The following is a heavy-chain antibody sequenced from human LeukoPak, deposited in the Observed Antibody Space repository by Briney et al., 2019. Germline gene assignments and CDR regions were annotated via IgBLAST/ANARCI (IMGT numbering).Heavy chain of an antibody. V-gene: IGHV3-66*01. Sequence: GGSLRLSCAVSGFNVSGNYMSWVRQAPGKGLEWVSVLYSGGRTYHADTVKGRFTISRDTSKNTLYLQMNNLRAEDTAVYYCARDVATVTTLGEVGPVWGQGTLVTVSS. D-gene: IGHD4-17*01. CDR1: GFNVSGNY. CDR2: LYSGGRT. CDR3: ARDVATVTTLGEVGPV. J-gene: IGHJ4*02.